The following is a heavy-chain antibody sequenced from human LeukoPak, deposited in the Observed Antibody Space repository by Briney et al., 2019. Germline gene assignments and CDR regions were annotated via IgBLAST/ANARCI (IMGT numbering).Heavy chain of an antibody. CDR3: AKDFSLGATPGRFDY. CDR2: ISWNSGSI. V-gene: IGHV3-9*01. J-gene: IGHJ4*02. CDR1: GFTFDDYA. D-gene: IGHD1-26*01. Sequence: GRSLRLSCAASGFTFDDYAMHWVRQAPGKGLEWVPGISWNSGSIGYADSVKGRFTISRDNAKNSLYLQMNSLRAEDTALYYCAKDFSLGATPGRFDYWGQGTLVTVSS.